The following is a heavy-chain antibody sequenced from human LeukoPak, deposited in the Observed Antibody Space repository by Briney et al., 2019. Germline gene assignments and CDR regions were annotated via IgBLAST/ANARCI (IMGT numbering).Heavy chain of an antibody. CDR2: ISAYNGNT. Sequence: ASVKVSCKASGYTFTSYGISWVRQAPGQGLEWMGWISAYNGNTNYAQKLQGRVTMTTDTSTSTAYMELRSLRSDDTAVYYCARWSTRGYSYGFHYYYYMDVWGKGTTVTISS. V-gene: IGHV1-18*01. CDR3: ARWSTRGYSYGFHYYYYMDV. CDR1: GYTFTSYG. J-gene: IGHJ6*03. D-gene: IGHD5-18*01.